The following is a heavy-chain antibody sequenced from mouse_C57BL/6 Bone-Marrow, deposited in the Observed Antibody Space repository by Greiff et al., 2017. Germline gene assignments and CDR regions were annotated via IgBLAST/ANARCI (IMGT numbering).Heavy chain of an antibody. Sequence: VQLLQPGAEFVKPGASVKLSCEASGYTFTSYWMQWVRQRPGQGLEWIGYIVPSGSYTYYTQTFKGKATLTVDTSSSTAYMQLSSLTSEDSAGYYCARLRGLRGLAYWGQGTLVTVSA. CDR2: IVPSGSYT. D-gene: IGHD3-1*01. J-gene: IGHJ3*01. CDR1: GYTFTSYW. V-gene: IGHV1-50*01. CDR3: ARLRGLRGLAY.